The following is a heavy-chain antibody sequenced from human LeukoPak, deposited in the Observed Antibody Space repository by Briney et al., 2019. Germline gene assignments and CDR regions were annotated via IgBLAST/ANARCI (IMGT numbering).Heavy chain of an antibody. CDR3: AREGYYGAFDI. D-gene: IGHD3-10*01. J-gene: IGHJ3*02. V-gene: IGHV3-48*02. CDR2: IGANSAI. Sequence: GGSLRLSCAASGFTFSDYSMNWVRQAPGKGLKWVSYIGANSAIYYADSVKGRFTISRDNAKNSLSLQMNSLRDDDTAVYYCAREGYYGAFDIWGQGTMVTVSS. CDR1: GFTFSDYS.